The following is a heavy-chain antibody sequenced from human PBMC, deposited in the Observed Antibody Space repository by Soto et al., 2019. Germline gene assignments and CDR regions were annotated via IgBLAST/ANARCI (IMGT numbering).Heavy chain of an antibody. Sequence: TGGSLRLSCAASGFTFSSYSMNWVRQAPGKGLEWVSYISSSGSTIYYADSVKGRFTISRDNAKNSLYLQMNSLRAEDTAVYYCARDFIVLVPAAMPHDAFDIWGQGTMVTVSS. CDR3: ARDFIVLVPAAMPHDAFDI. D-gene: IGHD2-2*01. V-gene: IGHV3-48*04. CDR2: ISSSGSTI. CDR1: GFTFSSYS. J-gene: IGHJ3*02.